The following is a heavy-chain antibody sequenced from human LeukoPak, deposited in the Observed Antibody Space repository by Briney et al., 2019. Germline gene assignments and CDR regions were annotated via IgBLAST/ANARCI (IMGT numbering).Heavy chain of an antibody. J-gene: IGHJ4*02. CDR2: ISWNSGTI. CDR3: SKGGFRAWYSDD. D-gene: IGHD6-19*01. V-gene: IGHV3-9*01. CDR1: GFTFDEYA. Sequence: QPGRSLLLSCAASGFTFDEYAMHWVRQAPGKGLEWVSGISWNSGTIGYADSVRGRFTISRDNAKNSLYLQMDNLRAEDTAFYYCSKGGFRAWYSDDWGQGTLVTVSS.